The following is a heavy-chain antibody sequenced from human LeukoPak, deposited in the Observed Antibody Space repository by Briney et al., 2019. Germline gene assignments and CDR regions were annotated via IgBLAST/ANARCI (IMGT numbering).Heavy chain of an antibody. V-gene: IGHV3-74*01. CDR1: GFTFSSYW. CDR2: INSDGSST. D-gene: IGHD3-3*01. J-gene: IGHJ4*02. Sequence: SGGSLRLSCAASGFTFSSYWMHWVRQAPGKGLVWVSRINSDGSSTSYADSVKGRFTISRDNAKNTLYLQMNSLRAEDTAVYYCARDPGNDYDFWSGYYTFDYWGQGTLVTVSS. CDR3: ARDPGNDYDFWSGYYTFDY.